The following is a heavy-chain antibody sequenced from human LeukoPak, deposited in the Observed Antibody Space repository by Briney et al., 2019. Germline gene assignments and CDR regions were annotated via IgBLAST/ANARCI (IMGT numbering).Heavy chain of an antibody. CDR2: ISGSGGSI. V-gene: IGHV3-23*01. Sequence: GGSLRLSCAASGFTFTSYDMTWVRQAPGKGLEWVSAISGSGGSIYYADSVKGRFTISRHNSKNTLYLQMNSLRAEDTAVYYCAKAGVELATPFDYWGQGALVTVSS. D-gene: IGHD3-3*02. J-gene: IGHJ4*02. CDR1: GFTFTSYD. CDR3: AKAGVELATPFDY.